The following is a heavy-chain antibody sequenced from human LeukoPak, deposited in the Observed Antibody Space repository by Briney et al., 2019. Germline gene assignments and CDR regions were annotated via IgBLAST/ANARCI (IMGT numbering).Heavy chain of an antibody. D-gene: IGHD5-12*01. J-gene: IGHJ4*02. Sequence: GASVKVSCKVSGYTLTELSMHWVRQAPGKGLEWMGGFDPEDGETIYAQKFQGRVTMTEDASTDTAYMEPSSLRSEDTAVYYCATFTGWLRNDYYFDYWGQGTLVTVSS. V-gene: IGHV1-24*01. CDR3: ATFTGWLRNDYYFDY. CDR1: GYTLTELS. CDR2: FDPEDGET.